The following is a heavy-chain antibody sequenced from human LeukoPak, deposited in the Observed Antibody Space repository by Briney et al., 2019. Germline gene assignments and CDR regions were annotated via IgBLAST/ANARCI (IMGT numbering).Heavy chain of an antibody. CDR1: GVSMSSNNW. Sequence: SGTLSLTCAVSGVSMSSNNWWSWVHQPPGKGLEWIGEIHESGSTNYNPSLKSRVTISVDKSKGQFSLKLSSVTAADTAVYYCARHEGFSQKDWGQGTQVTVS. CDR2: IHESGST. V-gene: IGHV4-4*02. J-gene: IGHJ4*02. CDR3: ARHEGFSQKD.